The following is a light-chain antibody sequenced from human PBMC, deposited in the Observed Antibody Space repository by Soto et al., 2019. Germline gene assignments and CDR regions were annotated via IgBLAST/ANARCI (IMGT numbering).Light chain of an antibody. CDR3: RQRTQ. Sequence: EIVMTQSPATLSVSPGERATLSCRASQSVSSNLAWYQQKPGQAPRLLIYGASTRATGIPARFSGSGSGTEFTRTISSLEPEDIAVYFCRQRTQFGQGTRLEIK. J-gene: IGKJ5*01. CDR1: QSVSSN. CDR2: GAS. V-gene: IGKV3-15*01.